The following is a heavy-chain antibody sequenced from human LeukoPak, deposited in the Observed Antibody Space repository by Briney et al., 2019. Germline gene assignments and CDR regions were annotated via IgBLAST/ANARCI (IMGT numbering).Heavy chain of an antibody. V-gene: IGHV3-48*01. CDR2: ISGRSSTI. J-gene: IGHJ4*02. CDR3: ARDRLTSGSYFFDY. Sequence: GGSLRLSCAASAFTFSDYSMNWVRQAPGKGLEWISYISGRSSTIYYADSVRGRFTISRDNAKNSMHLQMNSLRAEDTAVYYCARDRLTSGSYFFDYWGQGTLVTVSS. D-gene: IGHD1-26*01. CDR1: AFTFSDYS.